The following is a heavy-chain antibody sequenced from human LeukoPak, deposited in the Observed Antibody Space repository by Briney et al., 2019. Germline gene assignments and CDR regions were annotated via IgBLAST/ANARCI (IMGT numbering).Heavy chain of an antibody. CDR1: GYSISSGYY. V-gene: IGHV4-38-2*02. CDR2: IYHSGLT. Sequence: SETLSLTCTVSGYSISSGYYWGWIRQPPGKGLEWIGSIYHSGLTYYNPSLKSRVTISVDTSKNHFSLNLSSVTAAGTAVYYCARDASRTYFDLWGRGTLVTVSS. CDR3: ARDASRTYFDL. J-gene: IGHJ2*01. D-gene: IGHD1-1*01.